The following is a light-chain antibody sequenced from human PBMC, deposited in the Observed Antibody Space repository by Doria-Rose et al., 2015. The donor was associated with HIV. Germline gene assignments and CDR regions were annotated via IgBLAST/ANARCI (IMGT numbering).Light chain of an antibody. CDR1: QSFSNTY. V-gene: IGKV3-20*01. CDR2: DGS. CDR3: HQYGTSWT. J-gene: IGKJ1*01. Sequence: EIVMTQSPGTLSLSPGERATLSCRASQSFSNTYLAWYQQNPGQAPSLLIYDGSTRATGIPDRFSASGSGTDFTLTINRLEPEDFALYYCHQYGTSWTFGQGTKAEI.